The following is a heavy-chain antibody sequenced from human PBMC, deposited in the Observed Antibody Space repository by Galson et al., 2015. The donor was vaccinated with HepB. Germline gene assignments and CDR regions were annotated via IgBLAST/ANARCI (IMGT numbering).Heavy chain of an antibody. CDR1: GYTFTSYY. J-gene: IGHJ3*02. CDR2: INPSGGST. CDR3: ASTHTITIFGVVNLIDAFDI. D-gene: IGHD3-3*01. V-gene: IGHV1-46*03. Sequence: SVKVSCKASGYTFTSYYMHWVRQAPGQGLEWMGIINPSGGSTSYAQKFQGRVTMTRDTSTSTVYMELSSLRSEDTAVYYCASTHTITIFGVVNLIDAFDIWGQGTTVTVSS.